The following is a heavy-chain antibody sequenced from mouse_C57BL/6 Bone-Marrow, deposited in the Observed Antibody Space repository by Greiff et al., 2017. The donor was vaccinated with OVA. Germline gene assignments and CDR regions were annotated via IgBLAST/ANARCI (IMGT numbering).Heavy chain of an antibody. V-gene: IGHV1-82*01. D-gene: IGHD2-3*01. CDR3: ASFDGYYWYFDV. CDR1: GYAFSSSW. J-gene: IGHJ1*03. CDR2: IYPGDGDT. Sequence: QVQLKQSGPELVKPGASVKISCKASGYAFSSSWMNWVKQRPGKGIEWIGRIYPGDGDTNYNGKFKGKATLTADKSSSTAYMQLSSLTSEDSAVYFCASFDGYYWYFDVWGTGTTVTVSS.